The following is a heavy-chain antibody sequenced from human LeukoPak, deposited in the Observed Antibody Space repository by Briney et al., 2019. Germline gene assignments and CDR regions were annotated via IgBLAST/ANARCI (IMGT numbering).Heavy chain of an antibody. Sequence: GGSLRLSCAASGFTFSSYSMDWVRQAPGKGLEWVSYISSSSTIYYADSVKGRFTISRDNAKNSLYLQTNSLRAEDTAVYYCARDLTYYYDRWGQGTLVTVSS. CDR1: GFTFSSYS. CDR3: ARDLTYYYDR. D-gene: IGHD3-22*01. V-gene: IGHV3-48*04. J-gene: IGHJ4*02. CDR2: ISSSSTI.